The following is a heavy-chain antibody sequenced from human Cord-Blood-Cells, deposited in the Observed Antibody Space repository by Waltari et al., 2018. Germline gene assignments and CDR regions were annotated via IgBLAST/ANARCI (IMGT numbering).Heavy chain of an antibody. CDR2: INHSGST. CDR1: GGSFSGYY. V-gene: IGHV4-34*01. J-gene: IGHJ4*02. Sequence: QVQLQQWGAGLLKPSETLSLTCAVYGGSFSGYYWSWIRQPPGKGLEWIGEINHSGSTNYNPSLKSRVTISVDTSKNQFSLKLSSVTAADTAVYYCAKGYGYSSSWYDYWGQGTLVTVSS. CDR3: AKGYGYSSSWYDY. D-gene: IGHD6-13*01.